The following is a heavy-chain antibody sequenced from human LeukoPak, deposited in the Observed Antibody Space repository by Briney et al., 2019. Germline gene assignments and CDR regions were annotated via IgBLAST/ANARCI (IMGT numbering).Heavy chain of an antibody. Sequence: GASVKVSCKASGYTFRGNYIHWLRQAPGQGLEWMGWIYANNGDTKSAQKFQGRVTMSRDTSISTAYMDLSSLSPDDAAVYYCARDPSSVTLYFFDYGGQGTVVSVSS. CDR3: ARDPSSVTLYFFDY. CDR1: GYTFRGNY. D-gene: IGHD4-11*01. J-gene: IGHJ4*02. CDR2: IYANNGDT. V-gene: IGHV1-2*02.